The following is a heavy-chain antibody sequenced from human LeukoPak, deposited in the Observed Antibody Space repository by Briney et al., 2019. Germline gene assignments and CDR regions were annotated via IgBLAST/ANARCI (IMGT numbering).Heavy chain of an antibody. CDR3: VRLTAAGRRTDFDY. Sequence: GSLRLSCAASGFPFSNYALTWVRQGPGKGLEWVAAISYDGSNRYYADSVKGRFTISRDNSKNTLYLQMNSLRTEDTAVYYCVRLTAAGRRTDFDYWGQGTLVTVSS. J-gene: IGHJ4*02. CDR2: ISYDGSNR. D-gene: IGHD6-13*01. CDR1: GFPFSNYA. V-gene: IGHV3-30*04.